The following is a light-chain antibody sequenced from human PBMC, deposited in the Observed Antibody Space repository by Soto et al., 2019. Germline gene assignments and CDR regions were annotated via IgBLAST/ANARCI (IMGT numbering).Light chain of an antibody. CDR3: QQANSFPIT. V-gene: IGKV1-5*03. CDR1: QSISSW. CDR2: KAS. Sequence: DIQMTQSPSTLSASVGDRVTITCRASQSISSWLAWYQQKPGKAPKLPIYKASSLESGVPSRFSGSGSGTEFTLTISSLQPDDFATYYCQQANSFPITFGQGTRLEI. J-gene: IGKJ5*01.